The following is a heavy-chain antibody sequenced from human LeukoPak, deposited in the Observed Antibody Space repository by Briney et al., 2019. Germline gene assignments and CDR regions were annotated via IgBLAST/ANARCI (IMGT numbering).Heavy chain of an antibody. CDR2: IKQDGSEK. D-gene: IGHD1-26*01. J-gene: IGHJ4*02. CDR3: ARDRHDGSYLFDY. CDR1: GFTFSSYW. V-gene: IGHV3-7*01. Sequence: GGSLRLSCAASGFTFSSYWMSWVRQAPGKGLEWVANIKQDGSEKYYVDSVKGRFTISRDNAKNSLYLQMNSLRAEDTAVYYCARDRHDGSYLFDYWGQGTLVTVSS.